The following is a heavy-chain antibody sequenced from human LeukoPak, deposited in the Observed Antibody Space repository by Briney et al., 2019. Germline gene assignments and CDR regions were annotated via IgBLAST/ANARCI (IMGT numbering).Heavy chain of an antibody. CDR2: INHSGST. J-gene: IGHJ4*02. CDR3: ARDPGYYGSGQRGAFDY. Sequence: SETLSLTCAVYGGSFSGYYWSWIRQPPGKGLEWIGEINHSGSTNYSPSLKSRVTISVDTSKNQFSLKLSSVTAADTAMYYCARDPGYYGSGQRGAFDYWGQGTLVTVSS. V-gene: IGHV4-34*01. D-gene: IGHD3-10*01. CDR1: GGSFSGYY.